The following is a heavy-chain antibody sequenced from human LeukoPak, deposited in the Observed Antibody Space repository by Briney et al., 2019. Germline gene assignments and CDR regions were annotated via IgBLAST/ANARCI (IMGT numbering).Heavy chain of an antibody. CDR2: MYYSGST. Sequence: SETLSLTCTVSGGSISSSSYYWGWIRQPPGKGPEWIVSMYYSGSTFYNPSLKSRVTMSVDTSKNQFSLKLSSVTAADTAVYYCATRGGPFYFDFWGQGTLVTVSS. J-gene: IGHJ4*02. CDR3: ATRGGPFYFDF. CDR1: GGSISSSSYY. V-gene: IGHV4-39*07. D-gene: IGHD3-10*01.